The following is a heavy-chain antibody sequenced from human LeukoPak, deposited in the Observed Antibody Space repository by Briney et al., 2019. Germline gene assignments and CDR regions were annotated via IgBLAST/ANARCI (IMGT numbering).Heavy chain of an antibody. J-gene: IGHJ4*02. V-gene: IGHV3-66*01. CDR1: GFTVSSNY. Sequence: PGGSLRLSCAASGFTVSSNYMSWVRQAPGKGLEWVSVIYSAGGSYYADSVKGRLTISRDNSKNTVSLQMNSLRAEDTAVYYCARDLSIFGGSGSPVFDYWGQGTLVTVSS. D-gene: IGHD3-10*01. CDR2: IYSAGGS. CDR3: ARDLSIFGGSGSPVFDY.